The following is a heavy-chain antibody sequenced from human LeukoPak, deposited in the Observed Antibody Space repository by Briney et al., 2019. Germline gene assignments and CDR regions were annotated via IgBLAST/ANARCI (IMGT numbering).Heavy chain of an antibody. CDR1: GFTFSDYA. CDR2: IWYDASDK. Sequence: GGSLRLSCATSGFTFSDYAMHWVRQAPGKGLEWVAVIWYDASDKYYGDSVKGRFTISRDNSKNTLYLEMDSLRVEDTAVYFCAKPTRGGGGSFLMDHWGQGTLVTVSS. V-gene: IGHV3-33*06. J-gene: IGHJ4*02. CDR3: AKPTRGGGGSFLMDH. D-gene: IGHD1-26*01.